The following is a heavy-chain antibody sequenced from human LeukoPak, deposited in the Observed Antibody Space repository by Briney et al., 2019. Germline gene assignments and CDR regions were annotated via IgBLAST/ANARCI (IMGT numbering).Heavy chain of an antibody. CDR3: ASDRDSSTWSYY. CDR2: IDSGGSGGST. D-gene: IGHD6-13*01. CDR1: GLSVSAYC. J-gene: IGHJ4*02. Sequence: QPGGSLRLSCAASGLSVSAYCMSWVRQAPGKGLEWVSVIDSGGSGGSTYYADSVKGRFTISRDNSKNTLFLQMNSLRAEDTAVYYCASDRDSSTWSYYWGQGTLVTVSS. V-gene: IGHV3-53*01.